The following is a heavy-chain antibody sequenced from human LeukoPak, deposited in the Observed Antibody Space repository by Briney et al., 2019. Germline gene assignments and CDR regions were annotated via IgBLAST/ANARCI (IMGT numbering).Heavy chain of an antibody. V-gene: IGHV4-30-4*08. D-gene: IGHD3-22*01. CDR3: ARGDDSSGNFDY. CDR2: IYYSGST. CDR1: GGSISSGDYY. J-gene: IGHJ4*02. Sequence: PSETLSLTCTVSGGSISSGDYYWSWIRQPPGKGLEWIGHIYYSGSTYYNPSLKSRVTISVDTSKNQFSLKLSSVTAADTAVYYCARGDDSSGNFDYWGQGTLVTVSS.